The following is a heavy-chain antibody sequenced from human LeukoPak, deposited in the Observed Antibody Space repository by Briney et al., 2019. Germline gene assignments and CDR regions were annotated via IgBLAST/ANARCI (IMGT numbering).Heavy chain of an antibody. Sequence: PGGSLRLSCVASGLTFSNSAMHWVRQAPGKGLEWVAIMSFDGSHERYGDSVEGRFTLSRDNSKNTLYLQINSLRTEDTAVYYCARGGKCSDGKCYLIDYWGQGTLVTVSS. V-gene: IGHV3-30*04. CDR1: GLTFSNSA. D-gene: IGHD2-15*01. J-gene: IGHJ4*02. CDR2: MSFDGSHE. CDR3: ARGGKCSDGKCYLIDY.